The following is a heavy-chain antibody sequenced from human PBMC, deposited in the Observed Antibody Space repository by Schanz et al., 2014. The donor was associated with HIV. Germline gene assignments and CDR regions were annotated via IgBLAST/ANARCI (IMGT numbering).Heavy chain of an antibody. Sequence: EVQLLESGGGLVQPGGSLRLSCAVSGFTITSYGMSWVRQAPGKGLEWVSTISAGVGTASYADSVKGRFTISRDDSSDTLYLQMNSLRPEDTAVYYCAKSHKHDSSDYYRFYYFGMDVWGQGTTVTVSS. V-gene: IGHV3-23*01. CDR2: ISAGVGTA. D-gene: IGHD6-19*01. CDR3: AKSHKHDSSDYYRFYYFGMDV. CDR1: GFTITSYG. J-gene: IGHJ6*02.